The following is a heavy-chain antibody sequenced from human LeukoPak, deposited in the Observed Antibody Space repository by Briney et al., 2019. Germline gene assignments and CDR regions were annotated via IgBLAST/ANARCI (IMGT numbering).Heavy chain of an antibody. D-gene: IGHD3-3*01. CDR1: GFTFSNAW. CDR2: IKSKTDGGTT. CDR3: TTEAYYDFWSGYYNSY. Sequence: PGGSLRLSCAASGFTFSNAWMSWVRQAPGKGLEWVGRIKSKTDGGTTDYAAPVKGRFTISRDDSKNTLYLQMNSLKTGDTAVYYCTTEAYYDFWSGYYNSYWGQGTLVTVSS. V-gene: IGHV3-15*01. J-gene: IGHJ4*02.